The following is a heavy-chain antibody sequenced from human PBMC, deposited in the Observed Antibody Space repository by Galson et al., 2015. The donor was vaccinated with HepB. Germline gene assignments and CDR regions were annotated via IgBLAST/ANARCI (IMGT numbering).Heavy chain of an antibody. D-gene: IGHD5-12*01. Sequence: SLRLSCAASGFTFSTHALHWVRQAPGKGLEWVAVVSYDGSHKYYADSVKGRFTISRDNSKNTLYLQMHSLRTEDTAVYYCARAPESGYDYNYFDYWGQGTLVTVSS. CDR2: VSYDGSHK. CDR1: GFTFSTHA. CDR3: ARAPESGYDYNYFDY. V-gene: IGHV3-30-3*01. J-gene: IGHJ4*02.